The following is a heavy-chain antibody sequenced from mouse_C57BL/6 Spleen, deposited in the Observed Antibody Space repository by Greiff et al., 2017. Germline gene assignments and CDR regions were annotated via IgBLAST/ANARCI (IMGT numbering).Heavy chain of an antibody. V-gene: IGHV5-17*01. Sequence: EVQLVESGGGLVKPGGSLTLSCAASGFTFSDYGMHWVRQAPEKGLEWVAYISSGSSTIYYADTVKGRFTISRDNAKNTLFLQMTSLRSEDTAMYYCATYYGYDWFAYWGQGTLVTVSA. CDR2: ISSGSSTI. D-gene: IGHD2-9*01. J-gene: IGHJ3*01. CDR3: ATYYGYDWFAY. CDR1: GFTFSDYG.